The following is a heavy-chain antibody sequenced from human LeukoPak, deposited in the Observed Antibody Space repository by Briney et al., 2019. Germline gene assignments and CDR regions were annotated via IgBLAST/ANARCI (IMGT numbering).Heavy chain of an antibody. CDR2: INWNGGST. D-gene: IGHD1-26*01. Sequence: GWSLRLSCAASGFTFDDYGMSWVRQAPGQGLEWVSGINWNGGSTGYADSVKGRFTISRDNAKNSLYLQMNSLRAEDTALYYCARSDAGSYYGLDYWGQGTLVTVSS. J-gene: IGHJ4*02. CDR1: GFTFDDYG. V-gene: IGHV3-20*04. CDR3: ARSDAGSYYGLDY.